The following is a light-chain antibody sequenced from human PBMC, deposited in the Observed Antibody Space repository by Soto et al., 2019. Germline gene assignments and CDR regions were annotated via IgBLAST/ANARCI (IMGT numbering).Light chain of an antibody. CDR2: KAS. CDR1: QSISSW. CDR3: QQYNSYSRT. J-gene: IGKJ1*01. V-gene: IGKV1-5*03. Sequence: DIQMTQSPSTLSASLGDRVTITFRASQSISSWLAWYQQKPGKAPKLLIYKASSLESGVPSRFSGSGSGTDFTLTISSLQPDDFATYYCQQYNSYSRTFGQGTKVEIK.